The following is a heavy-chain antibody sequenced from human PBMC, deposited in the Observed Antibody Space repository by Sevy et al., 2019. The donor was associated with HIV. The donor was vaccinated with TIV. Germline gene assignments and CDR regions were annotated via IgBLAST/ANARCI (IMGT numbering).Heavy chain of an antibody. CDR3: ARESRWFFFHFDY. CDR2: TYYKSKWYN. D-gene: IGHD3-10*01. CDR1: GDSVSTYSAA. V-gene: IGHV6-1*01. Sequence: SQTLSLTCAISGDSVSTYSAAWNWIRQSPSRGLEWLGRTYYKSKWYNDYALSVKSRISINPDKPKNQIPLQLNSVTPEDTAVYYCARESRWFFFHFDYWGQGTLVTVSS. J-gene: IGHJ4*02.